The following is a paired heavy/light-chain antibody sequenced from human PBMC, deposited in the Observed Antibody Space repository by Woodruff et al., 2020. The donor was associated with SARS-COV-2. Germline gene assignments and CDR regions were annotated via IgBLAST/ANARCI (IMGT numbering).Light chain of an antibody. CDR2: GAS. CDR3: QQYGTSPL. Sequence: EIVLTQSPGTLSLSPGERATLSCRASQSVSSGYLAWYQQKPGQAPRLLIYGASNRATGIPDRFSGSGSGTDFTLTISRLEPEDFAVYYCQQYGTSPLFGGGTKVEIK. CDR1: QSVSSGY. J-gene: IGKJ4*01. V-gene: IGKV3-20*01.
Heavy chain of an antibody. CDR2: INRDGSRT. D-gene: IGHD2-21*02. CDR1: GFTFSSYW. Sequence: EVQMVESGGGLVQPGTSLRLSCAASGFTFSSYWMHWVRLAPGKGLVWVSHINRDGSRTTYADSVKGRFTISRDNVKNTLYLQMNSLRAEDTAVYYCARIRCGGDCSRPQYYYMDVWGKGTTVTVSS. CDR3: ARIRCGGDCSRPQYYYMDV. V-gene: IGHV3-74*01. J-gene: IGHJ6*03.